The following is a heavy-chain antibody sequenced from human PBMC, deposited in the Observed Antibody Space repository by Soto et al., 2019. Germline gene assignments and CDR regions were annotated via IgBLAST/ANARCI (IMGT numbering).Heavy chain of an antibody. CDR3: ASTQNPTDAFDI. V-gene: IGHV4-34*01. CDR2: VNHSGST. CDR1: GGSFSGYY. J-gene: IGHJ3*02. Sequence: SETLSLTCAVYGGSFSGYYWSWIRQPPGKGLEWIGEVNHSGSTNYNPSLKSRVTISVDTSKNQFSLKLSSVTAADTAVYYCASTQNPTDAFDIWGQGTMVTVS.